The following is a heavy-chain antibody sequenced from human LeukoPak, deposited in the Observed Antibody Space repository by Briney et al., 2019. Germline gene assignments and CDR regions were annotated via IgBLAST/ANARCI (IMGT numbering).Heavy chain of an antibody. J-gene: IGHJ5*02. Sequence: GGSLRLSCVASGFAFSSYAMNWVRQAPGKGLEWVSAISGSGGGTYYAGSVKGRFTISRDNSKNTLYLQMSTLRAEDTALYYCAKDRPIIHFDPWGQGTLVTVSS. D-gene: IGHD2/OR15-2a*01. CDR3: AKDRPIIHFDP. CDR2: ISGSGGGT. V-gene: IGHV3-23*01. CDR1: GFAFSSYA.